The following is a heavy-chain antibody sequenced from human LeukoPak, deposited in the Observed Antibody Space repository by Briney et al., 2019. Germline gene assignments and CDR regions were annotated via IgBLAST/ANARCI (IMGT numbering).Heavy chain of an antibody. CDR3: ARGGWLAYSYYYYYMDV. CDR1: GGSFSGYY. D-gene: IGHD5-12*01. J-gene: IGHJ6*03. CDR2: INHSGST. V-gene: IGHV4-34*01. Sequence: PSETLSLTCAVYGGSFSGYYWSWIRQPPGKGLEWIGEINHSGSTNYNPSLKSRVTISVDTSKNQFSLKLSSVTAADTAVYYCARGGWLAYSYYYYYMDVWGKGTTVTVSS.